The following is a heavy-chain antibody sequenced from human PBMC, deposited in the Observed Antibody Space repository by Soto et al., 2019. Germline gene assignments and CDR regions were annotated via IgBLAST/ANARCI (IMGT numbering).Heavy chain of an antibody. CDR1: GFTFSSYG. D-gene: IGHD3-9*01. CDR3: AKDLARLTITPFDY. J-gene: IGHJ4*02. V-gene: IGHV3-30*18. Sequence: GGSLRLSCAASGFTFSSYGMHWVRQAPGKGLEWVAVISYDGSNKYYADSVKGRFTISRDNSKNTLYLQMNSLRAEDTAVYYCAKDLARLTITPFDYWGKGT. CDR2: ISYDGSNK.